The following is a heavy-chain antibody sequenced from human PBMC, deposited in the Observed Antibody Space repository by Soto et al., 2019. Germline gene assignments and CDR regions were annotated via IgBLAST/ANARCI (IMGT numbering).Heavy chain of an antibody. V-gene: IGHV1-46*01. CDR2: INPNGDST. J-gene: IGHJ4*02. Sequence: QVQLVQSGAEVKKPGASVKVSCKASGYTFSSYYIHWVRQAPGQGLEWIGIINPNGDSTNYAQNIKGRLTVTRDTSTATVYMDLSALSPDDTAMYYCASGRGLGDCWGQGTLVTVSS. D-gene: IGHD3-9*01. CDR1: GYTFSSYY. CDR3: ASGRGLGDC.